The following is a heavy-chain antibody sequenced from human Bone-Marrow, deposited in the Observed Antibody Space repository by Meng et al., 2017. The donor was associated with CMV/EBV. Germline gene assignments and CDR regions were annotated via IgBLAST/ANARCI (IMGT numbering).Heavy chain of an antibody. D-gene: IGHD3-10*01. CDR1: GFSFSSYE. Sequence: GESLKISCAASGFSFSSYEMNWVRQAPGRGLEWVSYISRSGSTIYYADSVKGRFTISRDNAKNSLYLQMNSLRAEDTAVYYCARGGGGYDDWGQGKLVNVAS. CDR2: ISRSGSTI. J-gene: IGHJ4*02. CDR3: ARGGGGYDD. V-gene: IGHV3-48*03.